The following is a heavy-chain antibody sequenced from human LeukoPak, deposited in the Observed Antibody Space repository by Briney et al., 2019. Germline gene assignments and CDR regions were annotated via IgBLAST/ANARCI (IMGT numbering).Heavy chain of an antibody. D-gene: IGHD3-10*01. CDR3: ARQGSAPRGWFDP. J-gene: IGHJ5*02. Sequence: LPGQVTISADKSISTAYLQWSSLKASDTAMYYCARQGSAPRGWFDPWGQGTLVTVSS. V-gene: IGHV5-51*01.